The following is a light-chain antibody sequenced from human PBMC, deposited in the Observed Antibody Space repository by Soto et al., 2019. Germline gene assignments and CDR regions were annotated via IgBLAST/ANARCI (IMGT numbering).Light chain of an antibody. CDR3: QSYDSSDQGVV. V-gene: IGLV6-57*04. J-gene: IGLJ2*01. Sequence: NFMLTQPHSVSESPGKTVTISCTRSSGSIASNYVQWYQQRPGSAPTTVIYEAGQRPSGVPDRFSGSIDRSSNSASLTISGLKPENAADYYCQSYDSSDQGVVFGGGTKVTVL. CDR2: EAG. CDR1: SGSIASNY.